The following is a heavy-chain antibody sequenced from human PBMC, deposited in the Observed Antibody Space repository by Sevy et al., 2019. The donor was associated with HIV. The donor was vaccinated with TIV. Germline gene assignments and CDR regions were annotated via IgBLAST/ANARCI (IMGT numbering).Heavy chain of an antibody. CDR2: IDPKSGGK. Sequence: ASVKVSCKASGYTFSVKYIHWVRQAPGQGLEWVGWIDPKSGGKSYAQKFQGRVSMTRETSISTAYMELYWLTSDDTAVYYCARGASKWNDDYFDYWGQGSLVTVSS. V-gene: IGHV1-2*02. CDR3: ARGASKWNDDYFDY. D-gene: IGHD1-20*01. CDR1: GYTFSVKY. J-gene: IGHJ4*02.